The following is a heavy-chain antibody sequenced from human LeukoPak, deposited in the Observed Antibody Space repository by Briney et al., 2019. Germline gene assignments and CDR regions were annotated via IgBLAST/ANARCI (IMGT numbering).Heavy chain of an antibody. CDR2: IYHSGST. CDR3: ARAYYGLGTLDY. J-gene: IGHJ4*02. Sequence: SETLSLTCAVSGGSISSGGYSWSWIRQPPGKGLEWIGYIYHSGSTYYNPSLKSRVTISVDRSKNQFSLKLSSVTAADTAVYYCARAYYGLGTLDYWGQGTLVTVSS. CDR1: GGSISSGGYS. V-gene: IGHV4-30-2*01. D-gene: IGHD3-10*01.